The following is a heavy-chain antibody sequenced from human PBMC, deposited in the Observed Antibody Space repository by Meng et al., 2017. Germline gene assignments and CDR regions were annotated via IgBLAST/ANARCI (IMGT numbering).Heavy chain of an antibody. CDR2: ISYDGSNK. V-gene: IGHV3-30*14. D-gene: IGHD3-22*01. J-gene: IGHJ4*02. CDR3: ATGLRGLELYYYASSGYFLW. Sequence: GESLKISCAASGFTFSSYAMHWVRQAPGKGLEWVAVISYDGSNKYYADSVKGRFTISRDNSKNTLYLQMNSLRAEDTAVYYCATGLRGLELYYYASSGYFLWWGQGTLVTVSS. CDR1: GFTFSSYA.